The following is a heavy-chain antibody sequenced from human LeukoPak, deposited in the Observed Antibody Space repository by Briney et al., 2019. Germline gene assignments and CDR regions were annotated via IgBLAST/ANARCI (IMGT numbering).Heavy chain of an antibody. CDR2: IKQDRSEK. CDR3: AREDSRAYYDFDY. D-gene: IGHD3-10*01. Sequence: QPGGSLRLSCAASGFTFSSYWMSWVRQAPGKGLEWVANIKQDRSEKYYVDSVKGRFTISRDNAKNTVYLQMNSLRAEDTAVYYCAREDSRAYYDFDYWGQGTLVTVSS. J-gene: IGHJ4*02. V-gene: IGHV3-7*01. CDR1: GFTFSSYW.